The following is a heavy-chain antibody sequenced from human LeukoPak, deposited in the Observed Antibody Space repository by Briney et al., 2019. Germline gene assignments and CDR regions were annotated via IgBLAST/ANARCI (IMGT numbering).Heavy chain of an antibody. CDR3: AKDIGYCSSISRYCDY. V-gene: IGHV3-23*01. Sequence: GGSLRLSCEASGFTFRSYGMNWVRQAPGKGLEWVSSMTSGGSTYYADSVRGRFTISRDNSKNTLYLQMNSLRVEDTAVYYYAKDIGYCSSISRYCDYWGQGTLVTVSS. J-gene: IGHJ4*02. D-gene: IGHD2-2*01. CDR1: GFTFRSYG. CDR2: MTSGGST.